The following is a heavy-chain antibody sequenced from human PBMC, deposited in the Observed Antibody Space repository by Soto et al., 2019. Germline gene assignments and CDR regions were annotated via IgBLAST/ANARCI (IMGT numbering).Heavy chain of an antibody. J-gene: IGHJ4*02. Sequence: PSETLSLTCTVSGGSISSYYWSWIRQPPGKGLEWIGYIYYSGSTNYNPSLKSRVTISVDTSKNQFSLKLSSVTAADTAVYYCAGGTYCGGDCYFDYWGQGTLVTVSS. V-gene: IGHV4-59*01. CDR1: GGSISSYY. CDR3: AGGTYCGGDCYFDY. D-gene: IGHD2-21*02. CDR2: IYYSGST.